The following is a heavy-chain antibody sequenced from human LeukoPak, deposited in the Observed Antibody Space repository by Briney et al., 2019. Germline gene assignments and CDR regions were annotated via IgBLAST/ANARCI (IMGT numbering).Heavy chain of an antibody. CDR1: GGSISSYY. CDR3: AQEGRRGAFDI. V-gene: IGHV4-59*01. Sequence: SETLSLTCTVSGGSISSYYWSWIRQPPGKGLEWIGYLYYSGSTNYNPSLKSRVTISVDASKNQFSLKLSSVTAADTAVYYCAQEGRRGAFDIWGQGTMVTVSS. D-gene: IGHD3-10*01. J-gene: IGHJ3*02. CDR2: LYYSGST.